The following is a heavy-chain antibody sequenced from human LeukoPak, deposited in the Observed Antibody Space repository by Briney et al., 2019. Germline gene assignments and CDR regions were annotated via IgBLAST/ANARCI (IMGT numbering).Heavy chain of an antibody. D-gene: IGHD2-2*01. CDR1: GFTVSSNY. Sequence: GGSLRLSCAASGFTVSSNYMSWVRQTPGKGLEWVSVIYSGGSTYYADSVKGRFTISRDNSKNTLYLQMNSLRAEDTAVYYCARDLPRRVPYWGQGTLVTVSS. CDR3: ARDLPRRVPY. V-gene: IGHV3-66*01. CDR2: IYSGGST. J-gene: IGHJ4*02.